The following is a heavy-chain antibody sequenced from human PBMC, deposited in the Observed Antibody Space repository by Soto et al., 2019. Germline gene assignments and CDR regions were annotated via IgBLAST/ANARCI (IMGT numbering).Heavy chain of an antibody. J-gene: IGHJ6*02. CDR3: ARHRPAIPKYYYGMDV. Sequence: SETLSLTCTVSGGSISSGGYYWTWIRQNPERGLEWVGYIYHSGHTDYNPSLRSRISISVDTSKNQFSLRLSSVTAADTAVYYCARHRPAIPKYYYGMDVWGQGTTVTVSS. V-gene: IGHV4-31*03. CDR1: GGSISSGGYY. CDR2: IYHSGHT. D-gene: IGHD2-2*02.